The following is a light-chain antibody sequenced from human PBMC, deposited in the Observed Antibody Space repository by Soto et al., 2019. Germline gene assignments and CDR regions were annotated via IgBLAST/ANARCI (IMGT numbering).Light chain of an antibody. CDR2: AAS. Sequence: DIQMTQSPSSLSASVGDRVTITCRASQSISTYLNWYQQKPGKAPKLLIYAASSLQSGVPSRFSGSGSVSDFTLTISALQPEDAATYYGQQSYSSLQSTFCGGTMVEI. V-gene: IGKV1-39*01. CDR1: QSISTY. J-gene: IGKJ4*01. CDR3: QQSYSSLQST.